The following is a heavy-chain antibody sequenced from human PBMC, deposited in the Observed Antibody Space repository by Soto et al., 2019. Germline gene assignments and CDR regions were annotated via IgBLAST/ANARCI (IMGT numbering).Heavy chain of an antibody. CDR1: GFTFNNHG. CDR3: ARDRYDYWSGRLIDH. V-gene: IGHV3-33*01. Sequence: GGSLRLSCAASGFTFNNHGFHWVRQAPGKGLEWVAVIWYDGSYKFYADSVKGRFTISRDDSKNTLYVQMNSLRADDTAVYYCARDRYDYWSGRLIDHWGQGTLVTVSS. D-gene: IGHD3-3*01. CDR2: IWYDGSYK. J-gene: IGHJ4*02.